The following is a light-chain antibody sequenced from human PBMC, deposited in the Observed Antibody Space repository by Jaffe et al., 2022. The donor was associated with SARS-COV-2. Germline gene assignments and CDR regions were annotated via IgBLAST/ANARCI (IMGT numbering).Light chain of an antibody. V-gene: IGKV3-15*01. CDR3: QQYNVWPPG. Sequence: EVVMTQSPATLSVSPGERATLSCRASQTVNSKLAWYQQKPGQAPSLLIYAASIRATGIPARFSGSGSGTEFTLTISSLQSEDFALYYCQQYNVWPPGFGGGTKVEIK. CDR2: AAS. CDR1: QTVNSK. J-gene: IGKJ4*01.